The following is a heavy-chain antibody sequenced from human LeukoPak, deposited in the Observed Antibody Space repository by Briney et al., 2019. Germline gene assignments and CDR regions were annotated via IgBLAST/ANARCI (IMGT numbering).Heavy chain of an antibody. D-gene: IGHD1-1*01. CDR1: GYIFTDYG. V-gene: IGHV1-69*13. Sequence: ASVKVSCKASGYIFTDYGITWVRQAPGQGLEWMGGIIPIFGTANYAQKFQGRVTITADESTSTAYMELSSLRSEDTAVYYCARDPGQNWNYFDYWGQGTLVTVSS. CDR2: IIPIFGTA. J-gene: IGHJ4*02. CDR3: ARDPGQNWNYFDY.